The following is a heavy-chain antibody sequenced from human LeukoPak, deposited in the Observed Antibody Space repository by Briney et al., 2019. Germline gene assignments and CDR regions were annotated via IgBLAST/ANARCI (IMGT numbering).Heavy chain of an antibody. V-gene: IGHV3-9*01. J-gene: IGHJ6*03. D-gene: IGHD2/OR15-2a*01. CDR3: AKDAYGGATFSYYMDV. CDR2: ISWNSGNI. CDR1: GFTFDDYA. Sequence: GGSLRLSCAGSGFTFDDYAMHWVRQTPGKGLEWVSGISWNSGNIAYADFVGGRFTISRDNAKNSLSLQMNSLSDEDTAVYYCAKDAYGGATFSYYMDVWGKGTTVTVSS.